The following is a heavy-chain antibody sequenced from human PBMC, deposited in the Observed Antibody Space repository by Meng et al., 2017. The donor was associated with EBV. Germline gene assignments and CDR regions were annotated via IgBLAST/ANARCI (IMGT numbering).Heavy chain of an antibody. CDR3: ARDGRLYDTPSPFDY. V-gene: IGHV1-18*01. CDR1: GYTLTIYG. Sequence: VQLVQSGAEVKKPGPSVKVSCKASGYTLTIYGISWVRQAPGQGLEWMGWISAYNGNTNYAQKLQGSVTMTTDTSTSTAYMELRSLRSDDTAVYYCARDGRLYDTPSPFDYWGQGTLVTVSS. CDR2: ISAYNGNT. J-gene: IGHJ4*02. D-gene: IGHD3-22*01.